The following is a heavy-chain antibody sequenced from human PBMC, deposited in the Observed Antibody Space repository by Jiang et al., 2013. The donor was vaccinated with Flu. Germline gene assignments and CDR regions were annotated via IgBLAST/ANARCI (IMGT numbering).Heavy chain of an antibody. D-gene: IGHD2-15*01. CDR3: ARHEYCSGGYCKAFDI. CDR2: IYPGDSDT. V-gene: IGHV5-51*01. Sequence: MGIIYPGDSDTRYSPSFQGQVTISADKSITTAYLQWSSLKASDTAMYYCARHEYCSGGYCKAFDIWGQGTMVTVSS. J-gene: IGHJ3*02.